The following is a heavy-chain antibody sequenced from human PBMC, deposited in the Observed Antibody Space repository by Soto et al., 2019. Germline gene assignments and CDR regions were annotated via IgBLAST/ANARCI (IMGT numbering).Heavy chain of an antibody. J-gene: IGHJ5*02. Sequence: QVQLVQSGAEVKKPGSSVKVSCKASGGTFSSYAISWVRQAPGQGLEWMGGIIPIFGTANYAQKFQGRVTIIADESTSTAYMELSSLRSEDTAVYYCARDLDCSSTSCYYWFDPWGQGTLVTGSS. CDR3: ARDLDCSSTSCYYWFDP. CDR1: GGTFSSYA. CDR2: IIPIFGTA. D-gene: IGHD2-2*01. V-gene: IGHV1-69*01.